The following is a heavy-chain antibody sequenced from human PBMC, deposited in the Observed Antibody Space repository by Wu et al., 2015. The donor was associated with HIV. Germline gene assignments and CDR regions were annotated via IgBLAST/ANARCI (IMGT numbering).Heavy chain of an antibody. CDR2: IIPIFGTA. CDR1: GGTFSSYA. J-gene: IGHJ4*02. D-gene: IGHD2-2*01. V-gene: IGHV1-69*12. Sequence: QVQLVQSGAEVKKPGSSVKVSCKASGGTFSSYAISWVRQAPGQGLEWMGGIIPIFGTANYAQKFQGRVTITADESTTTAYMELSSLRSEDTAVYYCARTTRYCSSTSCPLDYWGQGTLVTVSS. CDR3: ARTTRYCSSTSCPLDY.